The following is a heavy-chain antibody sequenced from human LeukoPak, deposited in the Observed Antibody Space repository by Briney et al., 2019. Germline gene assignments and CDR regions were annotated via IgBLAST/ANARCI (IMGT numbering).Heavy chain of an antibody. CDR2: ISSSSDYI. J-gene: IGHJ4*02. V-gene: IGHV3-21*01. D-gene: IGHD3-10*01. Sequence: GGSLRLSCAASGFIFSGYTMNWVRQTPGKGLEWVSSISSSSDYIYYADSVKGRFTISRDSSKDSLYLQMSSLRAEDTAVYYCARVWSMIREYVEYWGQGTLVTVSS. CDR3: ARVWSMIREYVEY. CDR1: GFIFSGYT.